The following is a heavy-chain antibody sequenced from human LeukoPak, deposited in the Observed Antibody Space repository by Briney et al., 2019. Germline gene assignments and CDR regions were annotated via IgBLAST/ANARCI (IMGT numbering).Heavy chain of an antibody. J-gene: IGHJ5*02. CDR1: GYIFTNYW. Sequence: GESLKISCKASGYIFTNYWIGWVRQMPGKGLEYMGIIYPGDSDTRYSPSFQGQVTISADKSISTAYLQWSSLKASDTAMYYCASPLVGDYYDSSGYYSWGQGTLVTVSS. D-gene: IGHD3-22*01. CDR3: ASPLVGDYYDSSGYYS. V-gene: IGHV5-51*01. CDR2: IYPGDSDT.